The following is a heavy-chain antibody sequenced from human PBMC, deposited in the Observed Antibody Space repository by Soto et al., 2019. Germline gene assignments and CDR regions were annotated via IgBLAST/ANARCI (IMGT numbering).Heavy chain of an antibody. CDR2: ISFDGLNR. Sequence: GGSLRLSCAASEFNFNKFAMHWVRQAPGKGLEWVAFISFDGLNRNYADSVKGRFTISRDKTKNTLYLEMNSLRTEDTAVYYCAKEDFWGGYFTHYYYNSMDVWGPGTTVTVSS. D-gene: IGHD3-3*01. CDR3: AKEDFWGGYFTHYYYNSMDV. CDR1: EFNFNKFA. J-gene: IGHJ6*02. V-gene: IGHV3-30*18.